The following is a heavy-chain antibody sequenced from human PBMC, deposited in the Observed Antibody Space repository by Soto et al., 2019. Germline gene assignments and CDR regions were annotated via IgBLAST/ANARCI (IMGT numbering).Heavy chain of an antibody. V-gene: IGHV4-59*01. CDR1: GVSITPYY. Sequence: SETLSLTGTVSGVSITPYYWTWIRHPPGKGLEWIGYVYHTGNTYYNPSLKSRVTISLDTSKNQVSLRLKSVTAADTAVYYCAREQYNWKLWGQGTLVTVSS. D-gene: IGHD1-20*01. J-gene: IGHJ4*02. CDR3: AREQYNWKL. CDR2: VYHTGNT.